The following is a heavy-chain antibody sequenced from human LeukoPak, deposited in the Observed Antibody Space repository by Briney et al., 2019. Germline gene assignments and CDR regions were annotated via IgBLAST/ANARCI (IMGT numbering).Heavy chain of an antibody. CDR3: AKTLTPTYYFDSGAPYYGVDF. CDR2: ISGSGGST. V-gene: IGHV3-23*01. D-gene: IGHD3-22*01. CDR1: GFTFSSYA. Sequence: AGGSLRLSCAASGFTFSSYAMSWVRQAPGKGLEWVSAISGSGGSTYYADSVKGRFTISRDNSKNTLYLQMDSLRVEDTGIYFCAKTLTPTYYFDSGAPYYGVDFWGQGVLVTVSS. J-gene: IGHJ4*02.